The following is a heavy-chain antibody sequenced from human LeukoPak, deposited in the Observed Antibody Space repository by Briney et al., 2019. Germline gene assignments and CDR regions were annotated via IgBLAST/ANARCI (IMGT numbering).Heavy chain of an antibody. J-gene: IGHJ4*02. Sequence: SESLSLTCTVTGGSISSGGYYWSWIRQHPGKSLEWIGYIYYSGSTYYNPSLKSRVTISVDTSKNQFSLKLSSVTAADTAVYYCARGRSSPRYWGQGTLVTVSS. V-gene: IGHV4-31*03. CDR2: IYYSGST. D-gene: IGHD6-13*01. CDR3: ARGRSSPRY. CDR1: GGSISSGGYY.